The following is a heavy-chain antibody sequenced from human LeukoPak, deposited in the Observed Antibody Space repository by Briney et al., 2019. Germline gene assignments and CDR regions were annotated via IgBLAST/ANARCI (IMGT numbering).Heavy chain of an antibody. CDR1: GGSISSYY. Sequence: KSSETLSLTCTVSGGSISSYYWSWIRQPPGKGLEWIGYIHYSGSTDYNPSLKSRVTISIDTSKTRFSLILSSVTAAETAVYYCARGARGYSYGPYDYWGQGTLATVSS. CDR3: ARGARGYSYGPYDY. CDR2: IHYSGST. V-gene: IGHV4-59*01. J-gene: IGHJ4*02. D-gene: IGHD5-18*01.